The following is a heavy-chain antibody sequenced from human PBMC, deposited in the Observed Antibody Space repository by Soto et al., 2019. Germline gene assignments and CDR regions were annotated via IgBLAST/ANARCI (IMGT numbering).Heavy chain of an antibody. Sequence: SETLSLTCTVSGGSISSYYWSWIRQPPGKGLEWIGYIYYSGSTNYNPSLKSRVTISVDTSKNQFSLKLSSVTAADTAVYYCARYTYCSSTSCRSFDYWGQGTLVTVSS. CDR2: IYYSGST. CDR1: GGSISSYY. CDR3: ARYTYCSSTSCRSFDY. D-gene: IGHD2-2*01. V-gene: IGHV4-59*01. J-gene: IGHJ4*02.